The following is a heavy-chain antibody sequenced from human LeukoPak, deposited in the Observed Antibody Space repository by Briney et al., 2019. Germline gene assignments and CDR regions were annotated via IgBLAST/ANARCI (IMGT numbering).Heavy chain of an antibody. Sequence: GGSLRLSCAASGFTFSSYAMTWVRQAPGKGLEWVSVIYSGGNTYYADSVKGRFTISRDNTKNTLYLQMNSLRADDTAVYYCARDVGFIVGATPGAFDIWGQGTMVTVSS. CDR1: GFTFSSYA. J-gene: IGHJ3*02. CDR2: IYSGGNT. V-gene: IGHV3-66*01. D-gene: IGHD1-26*01. CDR3: ARDVGFIVGATPGAFDI.